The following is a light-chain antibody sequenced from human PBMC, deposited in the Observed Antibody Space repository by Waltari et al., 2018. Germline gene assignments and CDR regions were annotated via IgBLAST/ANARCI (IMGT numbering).Light chain of an antibody. CDR3: QQYNNWPPFT. Sequence: EIVMTQSPATLSVSPGERATLSCRASQSVSSNLAWYQPKPGQAPRLLIYGASTRATGIPARFSGSGSGTEFTLTISSMQSEDFAVYDCQQYNNWPPFTFGPGTKVDIK. J-gene: IGKJ3*01. CDR2: GAS. V-gene: IGKV3-15*01. CDR1: QSVSSN.